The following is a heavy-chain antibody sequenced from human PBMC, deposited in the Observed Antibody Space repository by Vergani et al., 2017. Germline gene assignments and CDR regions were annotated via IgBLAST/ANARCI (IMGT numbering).Heavy chain of an antibody. CDR3: ARDNQLLSYGMDV. V-gene: IGHV4-31*01. D-gene: IGHD2-2*01. CDR2: IYYSGST. Sequence: QVQLQESGPGLVKPSQTLSLTCTVSGGSISSGGYYWSWIRQHPGKGLEWIGYIYYSGSTYYNPSLKSLVTISVETSKNQFSLKLSSVTASDTAVYYCARDNQLLSYGMDVWGQGTTVTVSS. J-gene: IGHJ6*02. CDR1: GGSISSGGYY.